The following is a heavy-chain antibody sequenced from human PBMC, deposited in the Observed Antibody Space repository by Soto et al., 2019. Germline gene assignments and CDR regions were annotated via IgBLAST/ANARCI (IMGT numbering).Heavy chain of an antibody. CDR2: ISSGGGST. CDR3: ASMTHSGYDPVNY. D-gene: IGHD5-12*01. CDR1: GFTFSSYW. J-gene: IGHJ4*02. V-gene: IGHV3-74*01. Sequence: GGSLRLSCAASGFTFSSYWMHWVRQAPGKGLVWVSRISSGGGSTTYADAVKGRFTISRDNAKSTLYLQMNSLRAEDTAVYYCASMTHSGYDPVNYWGQGTLVTVSS.